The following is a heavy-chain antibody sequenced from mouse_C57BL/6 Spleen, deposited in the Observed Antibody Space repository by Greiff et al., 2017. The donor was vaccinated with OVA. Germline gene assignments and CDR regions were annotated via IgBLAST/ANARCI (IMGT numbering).Heavy chain of an antibody. D-gene: IGHD2-4*01. Sequence: VQLQQSGPELVKPGASVKISCKASGYAFSSSWMNWVKQRPGKGLEWIGRIYPGDGDTNYNGQFKGKATLTADKSSSTAYMQLSSLTSEDSAVYFCARYDYDGAMDYWGQGTSVTVSS. V-gene: IGHV1-82*01. CDR3: ARYDYDGAMDY. CDR2: IYPGDGDT. CDR1: GYAFSSSW. J-gene: IGHJ4*01.